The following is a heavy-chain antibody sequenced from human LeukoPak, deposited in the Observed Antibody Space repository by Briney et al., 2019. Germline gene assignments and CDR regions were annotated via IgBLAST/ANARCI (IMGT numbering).Heavy chain of an antibody. CDR2: ISYDGSNK. D-gene: IGHD6-13*01. Sequence: GRSLRLSCAASGFTFSSYAMHWVRQAPGKGLEWVAVISYDGSNKYYADSVKGRFTISRDNAKNSLYLQMNSLRAEDTAVYYCARDSFRSAAAGTFFDYWGQGTLVTVSS. CDR1: GFTFSSYA. J-gene: IGHJ4*02. CDR3: ARDSFRSAAAGTFFDY. V-gene: IGHV3-30-3*01.